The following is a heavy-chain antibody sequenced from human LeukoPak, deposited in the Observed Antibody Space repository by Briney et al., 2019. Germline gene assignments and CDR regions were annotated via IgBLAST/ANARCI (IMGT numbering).Heavy chain of an antibody. J-gene: IGHJ5*02. CDR1: GFTFSGHS. CDR2: ISTSGSII. Sequence: GGSLRLSCAASGFTFSGHSMNWVRQAPGKGLEWVSCISTSGSIIFYAASVRGRVTISRDNAKNSLYLQMNSLRAEDTAVYYCTGGGLVRGVTHWFDPWGQGILVTVSS. V-gene: IGHV3-48*01. CDR3: TGGGLVRGVTHWFDP. D-gene: IGHD3-10*01.